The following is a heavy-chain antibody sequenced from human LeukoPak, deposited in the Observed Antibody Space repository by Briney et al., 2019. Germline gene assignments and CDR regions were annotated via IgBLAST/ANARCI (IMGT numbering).Heavy chain of an antibody. CDR1: GFTVSSNY. V-gene: IGHV3-66*01. J-gene: IGHJ4*02. CDR3: ASGDHYDSSGYPADDY. Sequence: PGGSLRLSCAASGFTVSSNYMSWVRQAPGKGLEWVSVIYSGGSTYYADSVKGRFTISRDNSKNTLYLQMNSLRAEDTAVYYCASGDHYDSSGYPADDYWGQGTLVTVSS. CDR2: IYSGGST. D-gene: IGHD3-22*01.